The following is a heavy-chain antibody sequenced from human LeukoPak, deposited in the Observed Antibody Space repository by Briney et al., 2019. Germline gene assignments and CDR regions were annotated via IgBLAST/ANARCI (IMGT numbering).Heavy chain of an antibody. V-gene: IGHV3-23*01. D-gene: IGHD1-20*01. CDR3: AAPMGNNWSTLDY. Sequence: GGSLRLSCAASGFTFSSYALSWVRQAPGKGLEWVSAISGSGGSRYYADSVKGRFTIPRDNSKNTLYLQMSSLRAEDTALYYGAAPMGNNWSTLDYWGQGTLVTASS. CDR1: GFTFSSYA. CDR2: ISGSGGSR. J-gene: IGHJ4*02.